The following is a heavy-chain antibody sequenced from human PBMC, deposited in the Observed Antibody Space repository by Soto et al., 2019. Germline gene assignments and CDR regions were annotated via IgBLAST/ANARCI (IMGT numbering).Heavy chain of an antibody. CDR2: FYYRGST. V-gene: IGHV4-31*03. CDR1: VGSISTGGYY. CDR3: ATSVFP. J-gene: IGHJ5*02. Sequence: QVQLPESVPGLVKPSQTLSLTCTVSVGSISTGGYYWNWIRQPPGNGLEWIVYFYYRGSTYYNPSLTSRGTITVNTSKNQASQTLSSVTASDMAVYYCATSVFPWGQGTLVNVSS.